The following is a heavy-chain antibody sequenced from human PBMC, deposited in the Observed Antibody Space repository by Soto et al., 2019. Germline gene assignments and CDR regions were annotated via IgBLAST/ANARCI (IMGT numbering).Heavy chain of an antibody. CDR3: ARLGCSSTSCYWSYWFDP. V-gene: IGHV5-51*01. CDR2: NDPGDSDT. CDR1: GYSFTSYW. Sequence: EVQLVQSGAEVKKPGESLKISCKGSGYSFTSYWIDWVRQMHGQGLERLGTNDPGDSDTRYRPSFQGQVANSAGKPISTDYLEWSRLEASDTAMYYCARLGCSSTSCYWSYWFDPWGQGTLVTVSS. D-gene: IGHD2-2*01. J-gene: IGHJ5*02.